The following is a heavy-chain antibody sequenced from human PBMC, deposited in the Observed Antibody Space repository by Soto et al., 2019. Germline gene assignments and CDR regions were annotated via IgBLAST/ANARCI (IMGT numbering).Heavy chain of an antibody. Sequence: SETLSLTCSVSGDSISSSGFYWGWIRQQPGKALEWIGYIHYTGSTSYNPSLKSRLAISLDASKNQFSLSLSSVTSADTAVYYCARDHRSLGDYYGIDVWGQGTTVTVSS. J-gene: IGHJ6*02. V-gene: IGHV4-31*03. CDR1: GDSISSSGFY. D-gene: IGHD3-10*01. CDR2: IHYTGST. CDR3: ARDHRSLGDYYGIDV.